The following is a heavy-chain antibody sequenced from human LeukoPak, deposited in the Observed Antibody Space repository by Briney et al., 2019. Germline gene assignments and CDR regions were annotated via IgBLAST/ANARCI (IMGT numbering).Heavy chain of an antibody. V-gene: IGHV3-23*01. Sequence: GGSLRLSCAASGFTFSSYAMSWVRQAPGKGLEWVSAISGSGGSTYYAASVKGRFTISRDNSKNTLYLQMNSLRAEDTAVYYCAKGPLYYYDSSGYGEYFQHWGQGTLVTVSS. CDR3: AKGPLYYYDSSGYGEYFQH. J-gene: IGHJ1*01. CDR2: ISGSGGST. D-gene: IGHD3-22*01. CDR1: GFTFSSYA.